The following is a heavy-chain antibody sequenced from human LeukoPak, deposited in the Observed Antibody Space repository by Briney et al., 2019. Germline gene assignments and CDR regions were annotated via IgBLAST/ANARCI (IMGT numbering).Heavy chain of an antibody. CDR2: IKEDGSRK. D-gene: IGHD1-26*01. J-gene: IGHJ4*02. CDR3: ARDGVGAPAY. V-gene: IGHV3-7*04. Sequence: PGGSLRLSCAASGFTFSSSWMSWVRQAPGKGLEWVANIKEDGSRKYYVDSVRRRFTISRDNAKNSLYLQMNRLRAEDTAVYYWARDGVGAPAYWGQGTLVTVSS. CDR1: GFTFSSSW.